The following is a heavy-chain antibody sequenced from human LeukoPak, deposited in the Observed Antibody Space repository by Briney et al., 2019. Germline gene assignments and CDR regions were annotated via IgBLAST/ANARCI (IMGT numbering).Heavy chain of an antibody. CDR2: ISSSSSYI. V-gene: IGHV3-21*01. CDR1: GFTFSSYS. D-gene: IGHD3-22*01. Sequence: PGGSLRLSCAASGFTFSSYSMNWVRQAPGKGLEWVSSISSSSSYIYYADSVKGRFTISRDNAKNSLYLQMNSLRAEDTAVYYCARNTYYYDSSGYYKSPPTDYWGQGTLVTVSS. CDR3: ARNTYYYDSSGYYKSPPTDY. J-gene: IGHJ4*02.